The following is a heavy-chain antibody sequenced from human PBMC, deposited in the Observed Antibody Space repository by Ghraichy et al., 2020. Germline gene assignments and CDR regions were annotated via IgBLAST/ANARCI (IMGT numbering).Heavy chain of an antibody. D-gene: IGHD3-3*01. CDR2: VYPGDSDT. J-gene: IGHJ4*02. Sequence: ESLNISCRGSGYKFTDYWIGWVRQMPGKGLECMGIVYPGDSDTRYSPSFQGQVTISADKSSSTAYLQWSSLKASDNAIYYCARGRSGHIGDYWGLGTLVTVSS. CDR3: ARGRSGHIGDY. CDR1: GYKFTDYW. V-gene: IGHV5-51*01.